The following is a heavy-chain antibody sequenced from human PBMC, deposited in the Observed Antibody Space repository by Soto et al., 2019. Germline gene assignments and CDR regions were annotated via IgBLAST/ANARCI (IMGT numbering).Heavy chain of an antibody. J-gene: IGHJ4*02. CDR2: ISRSGRGSA. CDR1: GFTFNSYV. CDR3: ARGRYLDSSDYWVANLPFDH. D-gene: IGHD3-22*01. V-gene: IGHV3-23*01. Sequence: VGSLRPSCAASGFTFNSYVMTWVRQAPGEGLEWVSSISRSGRGSAYYADSVKGRFTISRDNSENTLFLQMNNLRDEDTALYYCARGRYLDSSDYWVANLPFDHWGLGTLVTVSS.